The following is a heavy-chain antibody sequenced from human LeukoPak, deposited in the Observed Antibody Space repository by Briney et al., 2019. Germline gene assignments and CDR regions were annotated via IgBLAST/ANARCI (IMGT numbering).Heavy chain of an antibody. CDR2: IYSGGST. D-gene: IGHD5-18*01. J-gene: IGHJ4*02. CDR3: ARVKGGYSYGNYYFDY. V-gene: IGHV3-66*01. Sequence: ETLSLTCTVSGGSISSYYWSWVRQAPGKGLEWVSVIYSGGSTYYADSVKGRFTISRDNSKSTLYLQMNSLRAEDTAVYYCARVKGGYSYGNYYFDYWGQGTLVTVSS. CDR1: GGSISSYY.